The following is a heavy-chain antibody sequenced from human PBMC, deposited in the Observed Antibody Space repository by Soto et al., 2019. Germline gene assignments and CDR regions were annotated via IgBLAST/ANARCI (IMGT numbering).Heavy chain of an antibody. CDR2: IYYSGST. CDR1: GVSISSGGYY. V-gene: IGHV4-31*03. CDR3: ARGVYLWSGGSCYYDY. D-gene: IGHD2-15*01. J-gene: IGHJ4*02. Sequence: SETLSLTCTVSGVSISSGGYYWSWIRQHPGKGLEWIGYIYYSGSTYYNPSLKSRVTISVDASKNQFSLKLSSVTAADTAVYYCARGVYLWSGGSCYYDYWGQGTLVTVSS.